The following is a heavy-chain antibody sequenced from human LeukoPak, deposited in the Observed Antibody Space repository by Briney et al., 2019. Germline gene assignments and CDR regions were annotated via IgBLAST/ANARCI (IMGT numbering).Heavy chain of an antibody. D-gene: IGHD6-13*01. CDR2: ISWDGGST. CDR3: AKGVGSSWYNVFDY. Sequence: GGSLRLSCAASGFTFDDYTMHWVRQAPGKGLEWVSLISWDGGSTYYADSVKGRFTISRDNSKNSLYLQMNSLRTEDTALYHCAKGVGSSWYNVFDYWGQGTLVTVSS. V-gene: IGHV3-43*01. J-gene: IGHJ4*02. CDR1: GFTFDDYT.